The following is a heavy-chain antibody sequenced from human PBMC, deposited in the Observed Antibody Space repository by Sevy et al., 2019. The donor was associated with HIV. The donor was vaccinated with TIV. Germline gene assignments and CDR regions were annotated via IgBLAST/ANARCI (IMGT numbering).Heavy chain of an antibody. J-gene: IGHJ4*02. CDR3: ARSGNYYDSSAAVDY. CDR1: GFTFSSYG. Sequence: GGSLRLSCAASGFTFSSYGMHWVRQAPGKGLEWVAVIWYDGSNKYYADSVKGRFTISRDNSKNTLYLQMNSLRAEDTAVYYCARSGNYYDSSAAVDYWGQRTLVTVSS. V-gene: IGHV3-33*01. D-gene: IGHD3-22*01. CDR2: IWYDGSNK.